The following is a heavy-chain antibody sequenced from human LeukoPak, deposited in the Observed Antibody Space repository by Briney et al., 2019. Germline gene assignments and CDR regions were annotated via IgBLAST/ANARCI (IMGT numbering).Heavy chain of an antibody. CDR2: IWFDGSDK. CDR1: EFIFNNYD. CDR3: ARGAYYFDY. Sequence: GRSLRLSCAASEFIFNNYDMHWVRQAPGKGLEWVAIIWFDGSDKYYADSVKGRSTISRDNSKNTLYLQMNSLRAEDTAVYYCARGAYYFDYWGQGTLVTVSS. J-gene: IGHJ4*02. V-gene: IGHV3-33*01.